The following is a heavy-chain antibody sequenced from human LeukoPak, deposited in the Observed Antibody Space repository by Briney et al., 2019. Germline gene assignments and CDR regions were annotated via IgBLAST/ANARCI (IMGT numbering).Heavy chain of an antibody. CDR2: ISYDGSNK. V-gene: IGHV3-30-3*01. J-gene: IGHJ4*02. CDR3: ARELGGYDFALAFDY. D-gene: IGHD5-12*01. Sequence: GGSLRLSCAASGFTFSSYAMHWVRQAPGKGLEWVAVISYDGSNKYYADSVKGRFTISRDNSKNTLYLQMNSLRAEDTAVYYCARELGGYDFALAFDYWGQGTLVTVSS. CDR1: GFTFSSYA.